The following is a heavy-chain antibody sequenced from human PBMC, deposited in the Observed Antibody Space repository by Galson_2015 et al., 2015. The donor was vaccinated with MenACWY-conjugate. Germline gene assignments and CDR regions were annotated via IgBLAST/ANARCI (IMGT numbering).Heavy chain of an antibody. D-gene: IGHD1-1*01. CDR2: IKADGSFS. V-gene: IGHV3-74*01. Sequence: CLRLSCAASGFTFNNYWMHWVRQPPGKGLEWISYIKADGSFSNYADSVKGRFTISTDNAKNMEYLQMDGLGDEDTAVYFCASDNNWSFDSWGPGTLVTVSS. CDR1: GFTFNNYW. CDR3: ASDNNWSFDS. J-gene: IGHJ4*02.